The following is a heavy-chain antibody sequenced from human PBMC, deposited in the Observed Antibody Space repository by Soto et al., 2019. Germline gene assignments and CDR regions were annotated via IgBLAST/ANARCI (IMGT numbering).Heavy chain of an antibody. CDR2: IDPSDSYT. J-gene: IGHJ6*02. Sequence: ESLKISCKGSGYSFTSYWISWVRKMPGKGLERLGRIDPSDSYTNYSPSFQGHVTTSADKSISAAYLQWSSLKASDTAMYYCARHELYSCLSQMDYYYYYGMDVWGQGTTVTVSS. D-gene: IGHD6-6*01. V-gene: IGHV5-10-1*01. CDR3: ARHELYSCLSQMDYYYYYGMDV. CDR1: GYSFTSYW.